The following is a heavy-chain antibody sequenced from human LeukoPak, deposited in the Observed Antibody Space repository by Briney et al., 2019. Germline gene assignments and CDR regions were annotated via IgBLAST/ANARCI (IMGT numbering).Heavy chain of an antibody. CDR3: AKDLRPSGNYGYFDY. Sequence: GGSLRPSCAASGFTFSSYSMNWVRQAPGKGLEWVSSISSSSSYIYYADSVKGRFTISRDNSKNTLYLQMNSLRVEDTAMYYCAKDLRPSGNYGYFDYWGQGTLVTVSS. D-gene: IGHD3-16*01. J-gene: IGHJ4*02. CDR2: ISSSSSYI. CDR1: GFTFSSYS. V-gene: IGHV3-21*04.